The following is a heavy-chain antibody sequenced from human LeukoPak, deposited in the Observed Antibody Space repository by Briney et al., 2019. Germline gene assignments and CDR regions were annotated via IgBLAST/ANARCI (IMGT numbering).Heavy chain of an antibody. CDR2: IKSDGKT. V-gene: IGHV3-74*01. Sequence: GGSLRLSCEASGFTFSRYWMHWVRHAPGKGLVWVSRIKSDGKTNYADSVKGRFTISRDNAKNTVSLQMDSLRAEDTAVYYCARAPSEVGGYYPEYFRHWGQGTLVTVSS. CDR3: ARAPSEVGGYYPEYFRH. CDR1: GFTFSRYW. D-gene: IGHD3-22*01. J-gene: IGHJ1*01.